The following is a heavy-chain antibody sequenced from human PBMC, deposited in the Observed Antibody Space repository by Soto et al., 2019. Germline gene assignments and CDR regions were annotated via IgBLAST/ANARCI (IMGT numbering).Heavy chain of an antibody. J-gene: IGHJ4*02. CDR2: IHYSGST. D-gene: IGHD2-2*01. Sequence: SETLSLTCTVSGGSISPYYWSWIRQPPGKGLEWIGNIHYSGSTDYNPSPKSRVTISIDTSTNQFSLKLTSVTAADTAVYYCAKRRPSTLSFDYWGPGPLVTLSS. V-gene: IGHV4-59*01. CDR1: GGSISPYY. CDR3: AKRRPSTLSFDY.